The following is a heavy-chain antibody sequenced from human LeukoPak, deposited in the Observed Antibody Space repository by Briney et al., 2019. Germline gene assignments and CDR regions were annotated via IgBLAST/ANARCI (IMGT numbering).Heavy chain of an antibody. CDR2: ISSSSSYI. V-gene: IGHV3-21*01. J-gene: IGHJ4*02. CDR3: ARDSDYDSSGYYKRPLDY. CDR1: GFTFSSYS. D-gene: IGHD3-22*01. Sequence: GGSLRLSCAASGFTFSSYSMNWVRQAPGKGLEWVSSISSSSSYIYYADSVKGRFTISRDNATNSLYLQMNSLRAEDTAVYYCARDSDYDSSGYYKRPLDYWGQGTLVTVSS.